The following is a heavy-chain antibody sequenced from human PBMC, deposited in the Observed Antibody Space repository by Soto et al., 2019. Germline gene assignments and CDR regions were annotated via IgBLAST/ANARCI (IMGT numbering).Heavy chain of an antibody. CDR3: ARVPLGYCSGGSCGKGAFDI. V-gene: IGHV4-59*08. CDR1: GGSISSYY. CDR2: IYYSGST. J-gene: IGHJ3*02. Sequence: QVQLQESGPGLVKPSETLSLTCTVSGGSISSYYWSWIRQPPGKGLEWIGYIYYSGSTNYNPSLTGRVPLSVDTAKNQFYLKLSSVPAADTAVYYCARVPLGYCSGGSCGKGAFDIWGQGTMVTVSS. D-gene: IGHD2-15*01.